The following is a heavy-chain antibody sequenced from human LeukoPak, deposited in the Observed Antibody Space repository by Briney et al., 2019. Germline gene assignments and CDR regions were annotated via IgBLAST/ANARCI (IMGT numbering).Heavy chain of an antibody. CDR3: ARVRATVTPGAFDI. J-gene: IGHJ3*02. Sequence: PSETLSLTCTVAGGSISSYYWSWIRQPPGKGLEWNGYIYYSGSTNYNPSLKSRVTISVDTSKNQFSLKLSSVTAADTAVYYCARVRATVTPGAFDIWGQGTMVTVSS. V-gene: IGHV4-59*01. CDR1: GGSISSYY. D-gene: IGHD4-17*01. CDR2: IYYSGST.